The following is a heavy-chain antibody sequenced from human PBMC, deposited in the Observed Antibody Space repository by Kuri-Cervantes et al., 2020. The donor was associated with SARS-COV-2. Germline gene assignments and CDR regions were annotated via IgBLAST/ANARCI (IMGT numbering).Heavy chain of an antibody. CDR1: GESIGSGRHH. Sequence: SETLSLTCTVSGESIGSGRHHWVWIRQPPGKGLEWVGSCDYSATSYYNPSLKSRVTMSVDTSKKQFSLKLRSVTAADTAVYYCARHWQMTTVTDNYYYGLDAWGQGTTVTVSS. J-gene: IGHJ6*02. CDR3: ARHWQMTTVTDNYYYGLDA. D-gene: IGHD4-17*01. V-gene: IGHV4-39*01. CDR2: CDYSATS.